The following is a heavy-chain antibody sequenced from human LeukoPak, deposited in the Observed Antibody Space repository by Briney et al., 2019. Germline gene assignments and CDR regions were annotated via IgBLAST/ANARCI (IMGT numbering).Heavy chain of an antibody. Sequence: RGSLRLSCAASGFTFSSYWMSWVRQAPGKGLEWVANIKQDGSEKYYVDSVKGRFTISRDNAKNSLYLQMNSLRAEDTAVYYCAREYCGGDCYYGYWGQGTLVTVSS. CDR3: AREYCGGDCYYGY. D-gene: IGHD2-21*01. J-gene: IGHJ4*02. CDR1: GFTFSSYW. V-gene: IGHV3-7*01. CDR2: IKQDGSEK.